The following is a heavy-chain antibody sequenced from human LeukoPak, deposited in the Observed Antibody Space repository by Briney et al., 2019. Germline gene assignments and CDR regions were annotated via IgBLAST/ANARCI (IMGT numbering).Heavy chain of an antibody. D-gene: IGHD6-19*01. CDR2: ILPDGRSK. J-gene: IGHJ4*02. V-gene: IGHV3-30-3*01. CDR1: GLTSSNYP. CDR3: ARAEHDSSGWYYFDH. Sequence: GASLRLSCAPSGLTSSNYPMRWVRQAPGKGQVWVAVILPDGRSKYYLNTVMGRFTISRDDSKDTLYLQMNSLRVNDTALYYCARAEHDSSGWYYFDHWGQGTLVTVSS.